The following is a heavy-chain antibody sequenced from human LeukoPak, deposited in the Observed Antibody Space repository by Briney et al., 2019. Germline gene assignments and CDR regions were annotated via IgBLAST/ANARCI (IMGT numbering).Heavy chain of an antibody. J-gene: IGHJ6*02. D-gene: IGHD2-2*01. CDR3: ARDRPPGVVPAARDYYYYGMDV. CDR2: IYYSGST. Sequence: SGTLSHTRTLSGVSLSSSSFYWGWIRPPPGEGLEWSGSIYYSGSTRYTPPLKSRDTISVDTSKNQFSLKMSTVTATDTAGYYCARDRPPGVVPAARDYYYYGMDVWGQGTTVTVSS. V-gene: IGHV4-39*07. CDR1: GVSLSSSSFY.